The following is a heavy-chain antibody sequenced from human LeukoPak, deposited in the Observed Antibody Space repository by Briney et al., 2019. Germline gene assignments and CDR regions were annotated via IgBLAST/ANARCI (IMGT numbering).Heavy chain of an antibody. D-gene: IGHD2-15*01. J-gene: IGHJ4*02. Sequence: AASVKVSRKASGYTFTGYYMHWVRQAPGQGLEWMGRINPNSGGTNYAQKFQGRVTMTRDTSISTAYMELSRLRSDDTAVYYCARVPRYCSGGSCTDYWGQGTLVTVSS. V-gene: IGHV1-2*06. CDR3: ARVPRYCSGGSCTDY. CDR1: GYTFTGYY. CDR2: INPNSGGT.